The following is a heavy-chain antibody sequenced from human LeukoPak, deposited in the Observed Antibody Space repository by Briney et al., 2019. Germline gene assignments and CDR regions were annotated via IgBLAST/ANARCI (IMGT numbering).Heavy chain of an antibody. Sequence: ASVKVSCKASGYTFTSYDINWVRQATGQGLEWMGWMNPNSGNTGYAQKFQGRVTMTRNTSISTAHMELSSLRSEDTAVYYCARHYYDSSGSLFDYWGQGTLVTVSS. CDR2: MNPNSGNT. D-gene: IGHD3-22*01. J-gene: IGHJ4*02. CDR1: GYTFTSYD. CDR3: ARHYYDSSGSLFDY. V-gene: IGHV1-8*01.